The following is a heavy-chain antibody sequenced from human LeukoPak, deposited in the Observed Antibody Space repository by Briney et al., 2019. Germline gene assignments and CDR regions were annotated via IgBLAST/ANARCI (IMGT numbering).Heavy chain of an antibody. CDR3: ARDPRITVLGGKYYFDY. J-gene: IGHJ4*02. V-gene: IGHV3-48*04. D-gene: IGHD3-10*01. CDR1: GFTFSSYG. Sequence: GGSLRLSCAASGFTFSSYGMHWVRQAPGKGLEWVSYISSSGSTIYYADSVKGRFTISRHNAKNSPYLQMNSLRAEDTAVYYCARDPRITVLGGKYYFDYWGQGTLVTVSS. CDR2: ISSSGSTI.